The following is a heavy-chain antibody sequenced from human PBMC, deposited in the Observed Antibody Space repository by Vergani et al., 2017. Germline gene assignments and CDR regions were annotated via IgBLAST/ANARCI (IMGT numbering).Heavy chain of an antibody. CDR2: MNPNSGNT. V-gene: IGHV1-8*01. Sequence: QVQLVQSGAEVKKPGASVKVSCKASGYTFTSYDINWVRQATGQGLEWMGWMNPNSGNTGYAQKFQGRVTMTRNTSISTAYMELSSLRSEDTAVYYCARARYCSSTSCYAVSRPSNWFDPWGQGTLVTVSS. CDR1: GYTFTSYD. D-gene: IGHD2-2*01. CDR3: ARARYCSSTSCYAVSRPSNWFDP. J-gene: IGHJ5*02.